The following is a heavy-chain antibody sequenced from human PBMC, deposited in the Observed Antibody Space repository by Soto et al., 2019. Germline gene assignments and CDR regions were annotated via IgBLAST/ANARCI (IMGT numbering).Heavy chain of an antibody. CDR3: ARSGFSSTSCYMWGWFDP. CDR2: INAGNGNT. CDR1: GYTFTSYA. Sequence: QVQLVQSGAEVKKPGASVKVSCKSSGYTFTSYAMHWVRQAPGQRLEWMGWINAGNGNTKYSQKFQGRVTITRDTSESTAYMEMRILRSEATAVYYCARSGFSSTSCYMWGWFDPWGQGTLVTVSA. J-gene: IGHJ5*02. D-gene: IGHD2-2*02. V-gene: IGHV1-3*01.